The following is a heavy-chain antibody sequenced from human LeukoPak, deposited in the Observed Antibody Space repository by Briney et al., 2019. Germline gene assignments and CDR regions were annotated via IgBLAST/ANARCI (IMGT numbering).Heavy chain of an antibody. D-gene: IGHD2-15*01. V-gene: IGHV1-69*04. Sequence: SVKVSCKASGGTFSSYAISWVRQAPGQGLEWMGRIIPILGIANYAQKFQGRVTITADKSTSTAYMELSSLRSEDTAVYYCARRYCSGGSCYPFDYWGQGTLVTVSS. CDR1: GGTFSSYA. CDR3: ARRYCSGGSCYPFDY. J-gene: IGHJ4*02. CDR2: IIPILGIA.